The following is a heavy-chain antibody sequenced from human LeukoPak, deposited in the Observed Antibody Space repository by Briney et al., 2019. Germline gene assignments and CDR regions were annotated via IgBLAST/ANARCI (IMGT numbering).Heavy chain of an antibody. V-gene: IGHV3-53*01. CDR3: AKDAAAAGSAYYFEY. D-gene: IGHD6-13*01. Sequence: GGSLRLSCAASGFTVSSNYMSWVRQAPGKGLEWVSVIYSGGSTYYEDSMKGRFTISRDNSKNTLYLQMNSLRADDTAIYYCAKDAAAAGSAYYFEYWGQGTLVTVSS. J-gene: IGHJ4*02. CDR2: IYSGGST. CDR1: GFTVSSNY.